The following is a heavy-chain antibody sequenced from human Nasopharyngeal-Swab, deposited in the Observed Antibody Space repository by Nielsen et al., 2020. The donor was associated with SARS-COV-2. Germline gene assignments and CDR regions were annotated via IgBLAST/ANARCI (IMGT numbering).Heavy chain of an antibody. CDR2: IYYSGST. D-gene: IGHD3-16*02. Sequence: SETLSLTCPVYGGSVSSYYWSWIRQPPGKGLEWIGYIYYSGSTNYNPSPKSRVTISVDKSKNQFSLKLSSVTAADTAVYYCARLSPATNYYYYYMDVWGKGTTVTVSS. J-gene: IGHJ6*03. CDR3: ARLSPATNYYYYYMDV. V-gene: IGHV4-59*08. CDR1: GGSVSSYY.